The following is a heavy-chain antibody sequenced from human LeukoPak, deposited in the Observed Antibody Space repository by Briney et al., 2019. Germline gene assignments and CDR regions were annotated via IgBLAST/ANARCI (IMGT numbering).Heavy chain of an antibody. V-gene: IGHV4-59*12. CDR1: GGSINGYY. CDR2: ISYSGST. CDR3: ARMPDDPSMDWFDP. Sequence: SETLSLTCTVSGGSINGYYWSWIRQPPGKGLEWIDYISYSGSTNYNPSLKSRVTMSVDTSKNQFSLRLSSVTAADTAVYYCARMPDDPSMDWFDPWGQGTLVTVSS. J-gene: IGHJ5*02. D-gene: IGHD2/OR15-2a*01.